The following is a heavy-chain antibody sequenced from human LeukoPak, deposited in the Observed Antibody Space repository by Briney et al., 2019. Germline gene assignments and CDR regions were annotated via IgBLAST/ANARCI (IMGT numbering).Heavy chain of an antibody. CDR2: ISWNSGSI. J-gene: IGHJ5*02. CDR1: GFTFDDYA. D-gene: IGHD2-2*01. Sequence: GGSLRLSCAASGFTFDDYAMHWVRQAPGKGLEWVSGISWNSGSIGYADSVKGRFTISRDNAKNSLYLQMNSLRAEDTAVYYCARGPIVVVPAAMAGFDPWGQGTLVTVSS. CDR3: ARGPIVVVPAAMAGFDP. V-gene: IGHV3-9*01.